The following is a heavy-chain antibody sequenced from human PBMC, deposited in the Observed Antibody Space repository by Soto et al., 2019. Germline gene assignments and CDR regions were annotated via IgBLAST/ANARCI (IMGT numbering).Heavy chain of an antibody. CDR1: GGSISSSNYY. Sequence: QLQLQESGPGLVKPSETLSLTCTVSGGSISSSNYYWGWLRQPPGKGLEWIGIIYYSGSTYYNPSLKSRVTISVDTSKNQLSLKLSSVTAADKAVYYCARRGSSSWYGVWGQGTLVTVSS. CDR3: ARRGSSSWYGV. J-gene: IGHJ4*02. V-gene: IGHV4-39*01. CDR2: IYYSGST. D-gene: IGHD6-13*01.